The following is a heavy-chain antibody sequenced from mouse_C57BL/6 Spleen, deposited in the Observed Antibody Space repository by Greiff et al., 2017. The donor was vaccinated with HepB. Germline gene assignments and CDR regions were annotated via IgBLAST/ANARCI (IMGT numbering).Heavy chain of an antibody. CDR1: GFTFSSYA. J-gene: IGHJ4*01. Sequence: EVNVVESGEGLVKPGGSLKLSCAASGFTFSSYAMSWVRQTPEKRLEWVAYISSGGDYIYYADTVKGRFTISRDNARNTLYLQMSSLKSEDTAMYYCTRDLIYDGYYGGAMDYWGQGTSVTVSS. V-gene: IGHV5-9-1*02. CDR2: ISSGGDYI. CDR3: TRDLIYDGYYGGAMDY. D-gene: IGHD2-3*01.